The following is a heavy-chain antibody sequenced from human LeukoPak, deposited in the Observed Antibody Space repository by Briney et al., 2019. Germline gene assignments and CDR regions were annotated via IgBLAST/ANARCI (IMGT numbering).Heavy chain of an antibody. CDR2: IYTSGST. CDR3: ARDPVRWLTDY. D-gene: IGHD6-19*01. V-gene: IGHV4-61*02. J-gene: IGHJ4*02. Sequence: SETLSLTCTVSGGSISSGSYYWSWIRQPAGKGLEWIGRIYTSGSTNYNPSLKSRVTISVDTSKNQFSLKLSSVAAADTAVYYCARDPVRWLTDYWGQGTLVTVSS. CDR1: GGSISSGSYY.